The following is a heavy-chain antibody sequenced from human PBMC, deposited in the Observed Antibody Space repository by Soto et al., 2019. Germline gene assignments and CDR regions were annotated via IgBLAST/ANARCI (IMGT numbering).Heavy chain of an antibody. V-gene: IGHV2-5*02. D-gene: IGHD3-16*01. CDR2: IYWDDDK. CDR3: AHYPSYDYIWG. Sequence: QITLKESGPPLVKPTQTLTLTCTFSGFSLSTSGVGGGWFRQPPGKALEWLALIYWDDDKRYSPSLKSRLTITKDTSKNQVVLTMTNMDPVDTATYYCAHYPSYDYIWGWGQGTLVTVSS. J-gene: IGHJ4*02. CDR1: GFSLSTSGVG.